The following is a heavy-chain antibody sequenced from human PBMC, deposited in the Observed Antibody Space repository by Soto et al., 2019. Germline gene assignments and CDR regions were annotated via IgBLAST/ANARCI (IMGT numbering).Heavy chain of an antibody. CDR3: ARVAYSRGWIFDY. Sequence: GGSLRLSCAASAFTFSRYWMSWVRQSPGRVLEWVANIKEDGSERYYVDSVKGRFTISRDNAKNSLFLQMNSLRAEDTAVYFCARVAYSRGWIFDYWGQGTLVTVSS. V-gene: IGHV3-7*01. CDR2: IKEDGSER. CDR1: AFTFSRYW. D-gene: IGHD6-19*01. J-gene: IGHJ4*02.